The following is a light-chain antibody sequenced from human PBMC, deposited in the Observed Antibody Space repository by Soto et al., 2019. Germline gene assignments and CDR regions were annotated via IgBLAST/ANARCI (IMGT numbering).Light chain of an antibody. J-gene: IGLJ3*02. CDR1: SSDVGDYNS. Sequence: QSALTQPASVSGSPGQSIAISCTGTSSDVGDYNSVSWYQQHPGKAPKLMIYDVSNRPSGVSNRFPGSKSGNTASLTISGLQAEDEADYYCSSYTSSSTWVFGGGTKVTVL. CDR2: DVS. CDR3: SSYTSSSTWV. V-gene: IGLV2-14*03.